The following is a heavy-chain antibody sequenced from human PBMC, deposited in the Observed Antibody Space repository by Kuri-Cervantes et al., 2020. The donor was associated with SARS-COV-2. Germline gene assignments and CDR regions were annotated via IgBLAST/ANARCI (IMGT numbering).Heavy chain of an antibody. CDR1: GFXXSSYW. D-gene: IGHD1-26*01. CDR2: IXQDGSEX. V-gene: IGHV3-7*01. J-gene: IGHJ4*02. Sequence: GGSLRXXCAXSGFXXSSYWMSWVRXXPGKXLEWXXXIXQDGSEXYXVDSVXGRFTISRDNAKNSLYXQMNSLRAEDTXVYYCARDSGSQLDYWGQGTLVTVSS. CDR3: ARDSGSQLDY.